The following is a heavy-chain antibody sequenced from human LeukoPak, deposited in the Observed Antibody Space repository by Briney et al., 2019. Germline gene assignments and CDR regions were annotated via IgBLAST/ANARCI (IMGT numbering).Heavy chain of an antibody. V-gene: IGHV4-61*02. J-gene: IGHJ4*02. CDR2: IYTSEST. Sequence: PSQTLSLTCTVSGGSISSGSYFWSWIRQPAGKGLEWIGRIYTSESTDYSSSLKSRVTISVDTSKNQFSLKVSSVTAADTAVYYCAREREGPYGYLDYWGQGTLVTVSS. CDR3: AREREGPYGYLDY. D-gene: IGHD4-17*01. CDR1: GGSISSGSYF.